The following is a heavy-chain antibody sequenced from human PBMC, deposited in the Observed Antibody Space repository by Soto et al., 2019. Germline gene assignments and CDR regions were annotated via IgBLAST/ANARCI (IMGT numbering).Heavy chain of an antibody. D-gene: IGHD6-19*01. CDR2: ISSSSSYI. CDR3: ARDSSGWYRVVDY. V-gene: IGHV3-21*01. CDR1: GFTFSSYS. J-gene: IGHJ4*02. Sequence: EVQLVESGGGLVKPGESLRLSCAASGFTFSSYSMNWVRQAPGKGLEWVSSISSSSSYIYYADSVKGRFTISRDNAKNSLYLQMNSLRAEDTAVYYCARDSSGWYRVVDYWGQGTLVTVSS.